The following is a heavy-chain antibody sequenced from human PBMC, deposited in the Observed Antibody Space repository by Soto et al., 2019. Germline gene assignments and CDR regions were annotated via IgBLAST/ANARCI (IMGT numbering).Heavy chain of an antibody. V-gene: IGHV4-30-2*01. J-gene: IGHJ4*02. Sequence: QLQLQESGSGLVKPAQTLSLTCAVSGGPISRGGYSWSWIRQPPGKGLEWNGDISHSGSPNYNPSLKSRVTISVDKSKNQFSLRLNSVTAADTAVYYCARGVAGYAMACGHWGQGTLVTVSS. CDR3: ARGVAGYAMACGH. CDR1: GGPISRGGYS. D-gene: IGHD3-9*01. CDR2: ISHSGSP.